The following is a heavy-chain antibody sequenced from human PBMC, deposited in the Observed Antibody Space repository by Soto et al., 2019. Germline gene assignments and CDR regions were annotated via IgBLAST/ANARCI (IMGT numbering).Heavy chain of an antibody. J-gene: IGHJ6*02. CDR3: ATSVGIAPTGEDGMDV. V-gene: IGHV1-69*13. CDR2: IIPILTTP. D-gene: IGHD2-8*02. CDR1: GGTFSIYG. Sequence: PSVKVSCKASGGTFSIYGFSWVRQAPGQGPEWIGGIIPILTTPNYAQKFHGRVTIVADESTTTVYMELSSLKSEDTAVYYCATSVGIAPTGEDGMDVWGQGTSVTVSS.